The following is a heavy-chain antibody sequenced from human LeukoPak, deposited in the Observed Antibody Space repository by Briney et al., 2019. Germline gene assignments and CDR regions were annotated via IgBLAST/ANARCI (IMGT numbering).Heavy chain of an antibody. CDR1: GYRFTSYW. CDR2: IDPSDSYT. J-gene: IGHJ4*02. CDR3: ARARIGYSYGYHDDY. Sequence: GGSLQISCKGSGYRFTSYWISWVRQMPGKGLEWMGRIDPSDSYTNYSPSFQGHVTISADKSISTAYLQWSSLKASDTAMYYCARARIGYSYGYHDDYWGQGTLVTVSS. D-gene: IGHD5-18*01. V-gene: IGHV5-10-1*01.